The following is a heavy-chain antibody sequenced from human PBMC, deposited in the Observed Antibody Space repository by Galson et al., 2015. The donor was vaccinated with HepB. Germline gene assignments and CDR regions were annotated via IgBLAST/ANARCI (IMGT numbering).Heavy chain of an antibody. CDR1: GYIFKSYG. V-gene: IGHV1-18*01. CDR3: ARGGFVAVTGVRMDV. CDR2: ISVYNGNT. J-gene: IGHJ6*02. D-gene: IGHD2-21*02. Sequence: QSGAEVKKPGESLQISCKASGYIFKSYGISWVRQAPGQGLEWMGRISVYNGNTKYAEELQGRVTLTADTSKTTAYMELKDLRAADTAVYYCARGGFVAVTGVRMDVWGQGTTVIVS.